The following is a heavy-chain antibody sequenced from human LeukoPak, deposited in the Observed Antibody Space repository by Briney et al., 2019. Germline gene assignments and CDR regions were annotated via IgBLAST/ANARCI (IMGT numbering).Heavy chain of an antibody. D-gene: IGHD2-15*01. Sequence: PSETLSLTCSVSGGSISGYYWNWIRQPPGKGLEWIGYIYYSGRTSYNPSLKSRVTISVDTSNNQFSLRLASVATADTAVYYCARGRMAASATGPFDLWGQGTMVTISS. CDR3: ARGRMAASATGPFDL. CDR2: IYYSGRT. J-gene: IGHJ3*01. V-gene: IGHV4-59*01. CDR1: GGSISGYY.